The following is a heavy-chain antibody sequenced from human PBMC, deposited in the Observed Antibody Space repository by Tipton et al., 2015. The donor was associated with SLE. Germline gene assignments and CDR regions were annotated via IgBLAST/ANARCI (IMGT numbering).Heavy chain of an antibody. CDR2: INHSGST. CDR3: ARMVTTAGGYFDL. V-gene: IGHV4-34*01. CDR1: GGSFSGYY. D-gene: IGHD2-21*02. J-gene: IGHJ2*01. Sequence: TLSLTCAVYGGSFSGYYWNWIRQPPGKGLEWIGEINHSGSTKYNPSLKSRGTISVDRSKNQFSLKLTSVTAADTAVYYCARMVTTAGGYFDLWGRGTLVTVSS.